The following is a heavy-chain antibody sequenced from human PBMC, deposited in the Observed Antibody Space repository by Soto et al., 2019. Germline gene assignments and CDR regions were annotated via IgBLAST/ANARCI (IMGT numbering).Heavy chain of an antibody. Sequence: ASVKVSCKASGYTFTSYGISWGRQAPGQRLEWMGWISAYNGNTNYAQKLQGRVTMTTDTSTSTAYMELRSLRSDDTAVYYCARDDVVPAAIEGVNYYGMDVWGQGTTVTVSS. J-gene: IGHJ6*02. CDR2: ISAYNGNT. CDR1: GYTFTSYG. V-gene: IGHV1-18*01. D-gene: IGHD2-2*01. CDR3: ARDDVVPAAIEGVNYYGMDV.